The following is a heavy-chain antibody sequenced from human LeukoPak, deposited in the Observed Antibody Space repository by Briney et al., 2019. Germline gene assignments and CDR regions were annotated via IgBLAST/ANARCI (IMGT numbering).Heavy chain of an antibody. V-gene: IGHV1-2*02. D-gene: IGHD3-22*01. CDR1: GYTFTDYY. CDR3: AREYYDTSGTKYALDI. J-gene: IGHJ3*02. Sequence: ASVKVSCKASGYTFTDYYIHWVRQAPGQGLEWVGCIDPDSGGTKYAQKFQGRVTMTRDTSISTAYMKMSSLRSDDTAVYYCAREYYDTSGTKYALDIWGQGPTVTVSS. CDR2: IDPDSGGT.